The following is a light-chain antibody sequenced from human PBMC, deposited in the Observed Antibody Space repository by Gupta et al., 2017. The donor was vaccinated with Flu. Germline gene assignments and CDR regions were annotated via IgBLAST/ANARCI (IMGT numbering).Light chain of an antibody. CDR2: LGS. V-gene: IGKV2-28*01. CDR1: PSRRQSNGEKY. CDR3: RQSLQDPFFT. Sequence: TPGEPASICCRSSPSRRQSNGEKYLDWYLQKPGQAPQLLIYLGSNRDAGVPDRFSGSGSGTDFTLKISRVEDEDVGVYYCRQSLQDPFFTFGHGTKLDIK. J-gene: IGKJ3*01.